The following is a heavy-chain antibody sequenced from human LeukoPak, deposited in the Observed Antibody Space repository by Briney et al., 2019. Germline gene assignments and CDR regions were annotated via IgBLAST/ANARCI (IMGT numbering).Heavy chain of an antibody. Sequence: SETLSLTCAVYGGSFSGYYWSWIRQPPGKGLEWIGEINHSGSTNYNPSLKSRVTISVDTSKNQFSLKLSFVTAADTAVYYCARLPPRAFDIWGQGTMVTVSS. CDR2: INHSGST. J-gene: IGHJ3*02. CDR1: GGSFSGYY. V-gene: IGHV4-34*01. CDR3: ARLPPRAFDI.